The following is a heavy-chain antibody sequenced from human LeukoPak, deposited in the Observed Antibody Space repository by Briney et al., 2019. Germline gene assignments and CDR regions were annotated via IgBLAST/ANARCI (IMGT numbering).Heavy chain of an antibody. CDR2: ISSSSSYT. J-gene: IGHJ4*02. D-gene: IGHD4-17*01. CDR1: GFTFSDYY. CDR3: ARDGDYFDY. V-gene: IGHV3-11*06. Sequence: KPGGSLRLSCAASGFTFSDYYMSWIRQAPGKGLEWVSYISSSSSYTNYADSAKGRFTISRDNAKNSLYLQMNSLRAEDTAVYYCARDGDYFDYWGQGTLVTVSS.